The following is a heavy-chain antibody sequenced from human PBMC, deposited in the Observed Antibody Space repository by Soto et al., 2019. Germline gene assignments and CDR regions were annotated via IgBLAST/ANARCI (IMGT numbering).Heavy chain of an antibody. J-gene: IGHJ4*02. Sequence: ASVKVSCKASGYTFTSYYMHWVRQAPGQGLEWMGRINPSSGGTSYAQKFQGRVTMTRDTSISTAYMGLSRLRSDDPAVYYCAREPESSGYSSRDSWGQGTLVTV. CDR3: AREPESSGYSSRDS. CDR1: GYTFTSYY. D-gene: IGHD3-22*01. V-gene: IGHV1-2*02. CDR2: INPSSGGT.